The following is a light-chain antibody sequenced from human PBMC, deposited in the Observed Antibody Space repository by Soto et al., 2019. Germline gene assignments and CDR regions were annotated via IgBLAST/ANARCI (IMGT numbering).Light chain of an antibody. CDR3: QQYGSSPRT. CDR2: GIS. Sequence: EIVLTQSPDTLSLSPGERASLSCRASQIFSSSYLAWYQQKPGQAPRLLIYGISNRATGIPDRFSGSGSGTDFTLTISRLEPEDSEVYYCQQYGSSPRTFGQGTKVDIK. V-gene: IGKV3-20*01. J-gene: IGKJ1*01. CDR1: QIFSSSY.